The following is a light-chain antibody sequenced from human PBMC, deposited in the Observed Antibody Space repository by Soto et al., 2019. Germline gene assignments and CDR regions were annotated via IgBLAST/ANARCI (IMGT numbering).Light chain of an antibody. CDR1: QSVSSRY. CDR3: QQYGSSSWT. Sequence: EIVLTQSPGTLSLSPGDRATLSCRASQSVSSRYFAWYQQRFGQAPRLLIYAASSRAAGIPDRFSGSGSGTDFTLTISRLEPEDFAVYYCQQYGSSSWTFGQGTKVEIK. CDR2: AAS. V-gene: IGKV3-20*01. J-gene: IGKJ1*01.